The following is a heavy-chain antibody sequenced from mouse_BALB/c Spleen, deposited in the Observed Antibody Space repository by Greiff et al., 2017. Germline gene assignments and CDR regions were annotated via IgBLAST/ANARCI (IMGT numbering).Heavy chain of an antibody. V-gene: IGHV5-6-5*01. J-gene: IGHJ1*01. CDR1: GFTFSSYA. D-gene: IGHD1-1*01. CDR3: ARDYYGSRGYFDV. Sequence: EVHLVESGGGLVKPGGSLKLSCAASGFTFSSYAMSWVRQTPEKRLEWVASISSGGSTYYPDSVKGRFTISRDNARNILYLQMSSLRSEDTAMYYCARDYYGSRGYFDVWGAGTTVTVSS. CDR2: ISSGGST.